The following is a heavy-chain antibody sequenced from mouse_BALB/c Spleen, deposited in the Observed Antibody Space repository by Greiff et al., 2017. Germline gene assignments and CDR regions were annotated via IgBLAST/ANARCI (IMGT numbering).Heavy chain of an antibody. CDR3: ARTDYGNPYYFDY. CDR2: ISSGGST. D-gene: IGHD2-1*01. Sequence: EVQLQESGGGLVKPGGSLKLSCAASGFTFSSYAMSWVRQTPEKRLEWVASISSGGSTYYPDSVKGRFTISRDNARNILYLQMSSLRSEDTAMYYCARTDYGNPYYFDYWGQGTTLTVSS. CDR1: GFTFSSYA. J-gene: IGHJ2*01. V-gene: IGHV5-6-5*01.